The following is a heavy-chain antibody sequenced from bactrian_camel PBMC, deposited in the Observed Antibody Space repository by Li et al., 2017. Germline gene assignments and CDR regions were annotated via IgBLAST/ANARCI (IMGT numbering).Heavy chain of an antibody. CDR3: AAKSSSYGISGCRLSSEYSS. CDR2: MNTIGTTT. V-gene: IGHV3S40*01. Sequence: VQLVESGGGLVQPGGSLTLSCQASGITFSRYAIHWFRQPPGKGREGVALMNTIGTTTYYVDSVKGRFSISRDNAKNTVYLQMNNLKPEDTAMYYCAAKSSSYGISGCRLSSEYSSWGQGTQVTVSS. CDR1: GITFSRYA. D-gene: IGHD6*01. J-gene: IGHJ4*01.